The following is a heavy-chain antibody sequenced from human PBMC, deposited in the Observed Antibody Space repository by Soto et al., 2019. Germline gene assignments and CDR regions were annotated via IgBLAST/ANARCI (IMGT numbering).Heavy chain of an antibody. D-gene: IGHD3-10*01. V-gene: IGHV4-59*01. J-gene: IGHJ5*02. CDR2: ILYTGYT. Sequence: LSLTCTVSGGAISDYYWSWIRQPPGKGLEWIGYILYTGYTNYNPSLKSRITISIDTSRNQFSLRLSSVTAADTAVYYCARERGEWFGDLLPNGWFDPWSQGNLVNGSS. CDR1: GGAISDYY. CDR3: ARERGEWFGDLLPNGWFDP.